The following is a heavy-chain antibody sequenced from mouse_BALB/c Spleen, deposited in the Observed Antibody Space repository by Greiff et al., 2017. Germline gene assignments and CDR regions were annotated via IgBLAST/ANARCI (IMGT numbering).Heavy chain of an antibody. Sequence: EVQLQQSGAELVRPGALVKLSCKASGFNIKDYYMHWVKQRPEQGLEWIGWIDPENGNTIYDPKFQGKASITADTSSNTAYLQLSSLTSEDTAVYYCARGTAANDVWGAGTTVTVSS. CDR3: ARGTAANDV. J-gene: IGHJ1*01. V-gene: IGHV14-1*02. CDR1: GFNIKDYY. CDR2: IDPENGNT. D-gene: IGHD1-2*01.